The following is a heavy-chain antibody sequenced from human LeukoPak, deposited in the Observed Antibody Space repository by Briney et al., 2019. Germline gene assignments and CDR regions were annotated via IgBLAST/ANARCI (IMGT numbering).Heavy chain of an antibody. V-gene: IGHV1-18*01. Sequence: ASVKVSCKASGYTFTSYGISWVRQAPGQGLEWMGWISAYNGNTNYAQKLQGRVTMTTDTSTSTAYMELRSLRSDDTAVYYCARVGEGYYDSSGYWNRFDPWGQGTLVTVSS. J-gene: IGHJ5*02. CDR1: GYTFTSYG. CDR3: ARVGEGYYDSSGYWNRFDP. CDR2: ISAYNGNT. D-gene: IGHD3-22*01.